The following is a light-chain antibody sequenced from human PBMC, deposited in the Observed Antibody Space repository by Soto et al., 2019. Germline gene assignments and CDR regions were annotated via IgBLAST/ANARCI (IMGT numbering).Light chain of an antibody. V-gene: IGKV3-20*01. CDR2: GAS. CDR1: QSVTSSY. Sequence: EIVLTQSPGTLSLSPGERATLSCRASQSVTSSYLSWYQQKPGQAPRLLIYGASSRATGIPDRFSGSGYGTDFTLTISRLEPEDVAVYYCQQYGNSPPTFGGGTKVEIK. J-gene: IGKJ4*01. CDR3: QQYGNSPPT.